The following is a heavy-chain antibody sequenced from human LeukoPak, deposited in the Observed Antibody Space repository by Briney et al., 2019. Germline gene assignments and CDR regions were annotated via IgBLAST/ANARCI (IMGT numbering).Heavy chain of an antibody. V-gene: IGHV4-39*07. J-gene: IGHJ4*02. CDR3: TRDRGQWLVDY. CDR2: IDSSGNT. Sequence: SETLSLTCTVSGGSISSSGYYWGWIRQPPGKGLEYFASIDSSGNTYYNPSLQSRVTISADTSRNQFSLKLSSVTAADTAVYYCTRDRGQWLVDYWGQGTLVTVSS. D-gene: IGHD6-19*01. CDR1: GGSISSSGYY.